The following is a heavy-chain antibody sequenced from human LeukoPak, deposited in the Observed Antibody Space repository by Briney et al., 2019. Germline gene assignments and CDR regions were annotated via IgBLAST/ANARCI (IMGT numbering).Heavy chain of an antibody. CDR2: INTKGET. Sequence: SETLSLTCTVSGVSMSAYQWSWVRQSPERGLEWIGCINTKGETSYNPSLKSRVTTSVDTSKSQFSLRLTSVTAADTAVYYCATSNDAKIAPFDHWGQGAPVTVSS. D-gene: IGHD2-21*01. V-gene: IGHV4-4*09. J-gene: IGHJ4*02. CDR1: GVSMSAYQ. CDR3: ATSNDAKIAPFDH.